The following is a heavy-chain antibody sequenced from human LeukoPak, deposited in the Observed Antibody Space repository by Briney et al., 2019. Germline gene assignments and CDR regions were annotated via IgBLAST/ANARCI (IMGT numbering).Heavy chain of an antibody. D-gene: IGHD5-12*01. CDR1: GFTFSSYA. CDR3: ARHVPGYSGYADYYMDV. Sequence: GGSLRLSCAASGFTFSSYAMHWVRQAPGKGLEWVAFIRYDGSNKYYADSVKGRFTISRDNSKNTLYLQMNSLRVEDTAVYYCARHVPGYSGYADYYMDVWGKGTTVTISS. CDR2: IRYDGSNK. V-gene: IGHV3-30*02. J-gene: IGHJ6*03.